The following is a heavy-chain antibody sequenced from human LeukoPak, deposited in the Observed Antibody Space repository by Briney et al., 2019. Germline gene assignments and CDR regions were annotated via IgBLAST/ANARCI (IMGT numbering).Heavy chain of an antibody. V-gene: IGHV4-39*01. Sequence: NSSETLSLTCTVSGVSIISSSYDWGWIRQPPGKGLEWIGSISYGGTTDYNPSLKSRVTISVDASKNQFSLRVSSVTAADTAVYYCARHFDSWGQGTLVTVSS. CDR1: GVSIISSSYD. CDR3: ARHFDS. CDR2: ISYGGTT. J-gene: IGHJ4*02.